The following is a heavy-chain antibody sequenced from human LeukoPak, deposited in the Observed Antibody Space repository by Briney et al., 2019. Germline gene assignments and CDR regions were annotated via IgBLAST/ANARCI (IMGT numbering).Heavy chain of an antibody. V-gene: IGHV3-30*02. D-gene: IGHD1-26*01. J-gene: IGHJ5*02. Sequence: GGSLRLSCAASGFTFSSYGMHWVRQAPGKGLEWVAFIRYDGSNKYYADSVKGRFTISRDNSKNTLYLQMNSLRAEDTAVYYCAREQWELLRNWFDPWGQGTLVTVSS. CDR1: GFTFSSYG. CDR2: IRYDGSNK. CDR3: AREQWELLRNWFDP.